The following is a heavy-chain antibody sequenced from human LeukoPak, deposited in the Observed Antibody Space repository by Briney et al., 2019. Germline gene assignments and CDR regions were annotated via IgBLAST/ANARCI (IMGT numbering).Heavy chain of an antibody. D-gene: IGHD4-4*01. CDR2: IKQDGSDK. Sequence: PGGSLRLSCAASGFTFSSYWMSWVRQAPGKGLEWVANIKQDGSDKYYVDSVKGRFTISGDNAKNSLYLQMNSLRAEDTAIYYCARVASNPYYYYYMDVWGQGTTVTVSS. CDR3: ARVASNPYYYYYMDV. J-gene: IGHJ6*02. CDR1: GFTFSSYW. V-gene: IGHV3-7*01.